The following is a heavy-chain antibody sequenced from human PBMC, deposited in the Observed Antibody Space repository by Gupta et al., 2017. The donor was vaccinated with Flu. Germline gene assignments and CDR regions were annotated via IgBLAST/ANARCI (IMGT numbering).Heavy chain of an antibody. Sequence: SIGSDSEYWNWIRQHPGKAPEWIGQIYFSGSTSYNPSLKSRVSISKDTSKNQFSLRLTSVTVADTAMYYCAKDNSISWFFTWGQGTLVTVSS. V-gene: IGHV4-31*02. J-gene: IGHJ5*02. CDR3: AKDNSISWFFT. D-gene: IGHD6-13*01. CDR1: SIGSDSEY. CDR2: IYFSGST.